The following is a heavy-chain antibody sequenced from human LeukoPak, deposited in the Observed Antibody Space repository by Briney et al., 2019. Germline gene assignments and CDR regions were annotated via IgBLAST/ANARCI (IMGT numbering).Heavy chain of an antibody. D-gene: IGHD3-9*01. J-gene: IGHJ4*02. Sequence: GGSLRLSCAASGFTFSSYGMHWVRQAPGKGLEWVANIKQDGSEKYYVDSVKGRFTISRDNAKNSLYLQMNSLRAEDTAVYYCARPSRYYDILTGSGGAYYFDYWGQGTLVTVSS. V-gene: IGHV3-7*01. CDR2: IKQDGSEK. CDR1: GFTFSSYG. CDR3: ARPSRYYDILTGSGGAYYFDY.